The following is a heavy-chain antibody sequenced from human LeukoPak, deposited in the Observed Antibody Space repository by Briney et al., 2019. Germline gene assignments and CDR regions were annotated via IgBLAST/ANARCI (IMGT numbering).Heavy chain of an antibody. CDR1: GFIFDDYT. V-gene: IGHV3-43*01. Sequence: GGSLRLSCAASGFIFDDYTMHWVRQAPGKGLEWVSLISYNSANTYYAEFVKGRFTISRDNSKHSLYLQMDSPRTEDTGFYYCVKDVGYSRDDVWGTFHLWGQGTLVTVSS. D-gene: IGHD3-16*01. J-gene: IGHJ4*02. CDR2: ISYNSANT. CDR3: VKDVGYSRDDVWGTFHL.